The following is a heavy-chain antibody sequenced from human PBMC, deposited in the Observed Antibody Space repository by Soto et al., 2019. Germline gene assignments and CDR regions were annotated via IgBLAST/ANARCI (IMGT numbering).Heavy chain of an antibody. CDR2: ISAYNGNT. CDR1: GYTFTSYG. V-gene: IGHV1-18*01. Sequence: ASVKVSCKASGYTFTSYGITWVRQAPGQGLEWMGWISAYNGNTNSAQKIQGRVTMTTDTSTSTAYMDLRSLRSDDTAVYYCARGGSPGITYGMDVWGQGTTVTVSS. D-gene: IGHD3-16*01. J-gene: IGHJ6*02. CDR3: ARGGSPGITYGMDV.